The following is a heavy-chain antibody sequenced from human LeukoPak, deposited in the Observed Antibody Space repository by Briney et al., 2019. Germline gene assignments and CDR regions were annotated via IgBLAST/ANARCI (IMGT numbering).Heavy chain of an antibody. CDR2: IDPSDSYT. D-gene: IGHD4-17*01. J-gene: IGHJ4*02. V-gene: IGHV5-10-1*01. CDR3: ARGATVPTDY. Sequence: PGESLKISCKGSGYSFTNFWIGWVRQMPGKGQEWMGRIDPSDSYTNYSPSFQGHVTLSADKSISTAYLQWCSLKASDTAIYYCARGATVPTDYWGQGTLVTVSS. CDR1: GYSFTNFW.